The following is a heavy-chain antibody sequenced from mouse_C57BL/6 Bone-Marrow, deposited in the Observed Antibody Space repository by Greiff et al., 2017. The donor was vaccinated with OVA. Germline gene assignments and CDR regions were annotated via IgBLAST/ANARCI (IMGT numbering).Heavy chain of an antibody. CDR1: GFTFSSYG. V-gene: IGHV5-6*01. J-gene: IGHJ2*01. D-gene: IGHD2-12*01. CDR2: ISSGGSYT. Sequence: EVKVVESGGDLVKPGGSLKLSCAASGFTFSSYGMSWVRQTPDKRLEWVATISSGGSYTYYPDSVKGRFTISRDNAKNTLYLQMSSLKSEDTAMYYCARHYTLFDYWGQGTTLTVSS. CDR3: ARHYTLFDY.